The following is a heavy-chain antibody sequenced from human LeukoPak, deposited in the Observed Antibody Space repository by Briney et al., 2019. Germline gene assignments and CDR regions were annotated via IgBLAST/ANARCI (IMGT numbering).Heavy chain of an antibody. V-gene: IGHV4-59*01. CDR3: ARGYSGSYGRFDY. CDR2: IYYSGNT. Sequence: SETLSLTCTVSGGSISSFYWSWIRQPPGKGLEWIGYIYYSGNTNYNPSLKNRVTISVDTSKNQFPLKLSSVTAADTAVYYCARGYSGSYGRFDYWGQGTLATVSS. J-gene: IGHJ4*02. CDR1: GGSISSFY. D-gene: IGHD1-26*01.